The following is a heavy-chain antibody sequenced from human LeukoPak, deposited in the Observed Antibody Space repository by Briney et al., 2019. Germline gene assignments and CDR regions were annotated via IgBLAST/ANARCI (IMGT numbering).Heavy chain of an antibody. V-gene: IGHV4-59*02. Sequence: KSSETLSLTCTVSGGSVSDYYWSWIRRSPGKGLEWIGYIYYTGSSSYNPSLRSRVTISADTSKNQFSLKLSSVTAADTAVYYCASRKLGNDYWGQGTLVTVSS. CDR2: IYYTGSS. CDR1: GGSVSDYY. CDR3: ASRKLGNDY. J-gene: IGHJ4*01. D-gene: IGHD7-27*01.